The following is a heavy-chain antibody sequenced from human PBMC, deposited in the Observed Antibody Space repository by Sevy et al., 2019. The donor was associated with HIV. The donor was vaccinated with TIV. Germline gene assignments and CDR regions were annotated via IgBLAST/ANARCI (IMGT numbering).Heavy chain of an antibody. CDR1: GFTFSDYA. D-gene: IGHD3-22*01. V-gene: IGHV3-20*04. Sequence: GGSLRLSCAASGFTFSDYAMSWVRQRPGQGLEWVSSMNWKGDNTGYADSLKGRFTLSSVKAKNSLYSDIESLRVEDTALYYCAEITYYYDSTGYGAFDLWGQGTMVTVSS. CDR2: MNWKGDNT. CDR3: AEITYYYDSTGYGAFDL. J-gene: IGHJ3*01.